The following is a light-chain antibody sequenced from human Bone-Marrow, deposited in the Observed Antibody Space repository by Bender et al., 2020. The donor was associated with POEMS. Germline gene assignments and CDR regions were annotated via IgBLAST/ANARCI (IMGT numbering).Light chain of an antibody. Sequence: QSVLTQPASVSGSPGQSITISCTGTSRDVGYNWVAWYQQHPGKAPKLMIFDFNNRPSGVSYRFSGSKSGTSASLAITGLQSDDEAIYFCVAWDASLNGWVFGGGTKLTVL. CDR3: VAWDASLNGWV. CDR2: DFN. CDR1: SRDVGYNW. J-gene: IGLJ3*02. V-gene: IGLV2-14*03.